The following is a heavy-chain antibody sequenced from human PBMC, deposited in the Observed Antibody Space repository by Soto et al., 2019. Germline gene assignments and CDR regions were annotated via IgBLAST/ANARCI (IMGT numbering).Heavy chain of an antibody. D-gene: IGHD2-8*01. Sequence: QLQLQESGPGLVKPSETLSLTCTVSGDSISSNNYYCGWIRQPPGKGLEWIGSIYYSGSTYYNPSLKSRGTMSVDTSKSQFSLKLSSVTAADTAVYYCARHPGYAVPTVYATHYFNYWGQGILVTVSA. J-gene: IGHJ4*02. CDR3: ARHPGYAVPTVYATHYFNY. V-gene: IGHV4-39*01. CDR2: IYYSGST. CDR1: GDSISSNNYY.